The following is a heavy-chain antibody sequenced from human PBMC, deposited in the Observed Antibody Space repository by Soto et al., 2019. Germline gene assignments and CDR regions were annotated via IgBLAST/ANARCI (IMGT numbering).Heavy chain of an antibody. CDR2: ISGSGGST. D-gene: IGHD3-10*01. CDR3: AKVAPRPPLWFASYFDY. Sequence: EVQLLESGGGLVQPGGSLRLSCAASGFTFSSYAMSWVRQAPGKGLEWVSAISGSGGSTYYADSVKGRFTISRDNSKNTLYLQMNSLRAEDTAVYYCAKVAPRPPLWFASYFDYWGHGTLVTVSS. V-gene: IGHV3-23*01. J-gene: IGHJ4*01. CDR1: GFTFSSYA.